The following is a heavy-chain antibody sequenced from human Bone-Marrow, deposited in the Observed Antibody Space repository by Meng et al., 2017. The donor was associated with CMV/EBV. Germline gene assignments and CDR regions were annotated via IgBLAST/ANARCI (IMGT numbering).Heavy chain of an antibody. CDR2: ISSRSTYI. J-gene: IGHJ4*02. CDR3: ARDRGYSHGYALDH. V-gene: IGHV3-21*01. Sequence: GESLKISCAASGFTFSSHIMNWVRQAPGKGLEWVSSISSRSTYISYTDSVKGRFTVSRDNAKNSLYLQMNSLRAEDTAVYYCARDRGYSHGYALDHWGQGTPVTVSS. D-gene: IGHD5-18*01. CDR1: GFTFSSHI.